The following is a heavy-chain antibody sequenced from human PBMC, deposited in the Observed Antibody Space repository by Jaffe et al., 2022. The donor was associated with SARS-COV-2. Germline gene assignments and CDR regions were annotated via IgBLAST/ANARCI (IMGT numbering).Heavy chain of an antibody. V-gene: IGHV5-51*01. CDR3: ARHVPGYLSLQRDYYYMDV. CDR1: GYSFTSYW. J-gene: IGHJ6*03. D-gene: IGHD3-10*02. Sequence: EVQLVQSGAEVKKPGESLKISCKGSGYSFTSYWIGWVRQMPGKGLEWMGIIYPGDSDTRYSPSFQGQVTISADKSISTAYLQWSSLKASDTAMYYCARHVPGYLSLQRDYYYMDVWGKGTTVTVSS. CDR2: IYPGDSDT.